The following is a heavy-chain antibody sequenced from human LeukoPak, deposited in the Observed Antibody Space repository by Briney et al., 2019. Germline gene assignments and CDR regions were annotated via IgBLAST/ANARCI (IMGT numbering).Heavy chain of an antibody. CDR2: IYYSGST. J-gene: IGHJ4*02. Sequence: SETLSLTCTVSGGSISSYYWSWIRQPPGKGLEWIGYIYYSGSTNYNPSLKSRVTISVDTSKNQFSLKLSSVTAADTAVYYYARDPRGSSTDFDYWGQGTLVTVSS. D-gene: IGHD6-6*01. CDR3: ARDPRGSSTDFDY. V-gene: IGHV4-59*01. CDR1: GGSISSYY.